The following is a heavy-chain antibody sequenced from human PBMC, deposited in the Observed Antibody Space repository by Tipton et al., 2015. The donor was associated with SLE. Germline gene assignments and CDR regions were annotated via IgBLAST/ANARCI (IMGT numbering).Heavy chain of an antibody. V-gene: IGHV1-69*13. J-gene: IGHJ5*02. D-gene: IGHD3-3*01. Sequence: QLVQSGAEVKKPGSSVKVSCKASGGTFSSYAISWVRQAPGQGLEWMGRIIPIFGTANYAQKFQGRVTITADESTSTAYMELSSLRSEDTAVYYCARDPYVLRFLEGWFDPWGQGTLVTVSS. CDR3: ARDPYVLRFLEGWFDP. CDR1: GGTFSSYA. CDR2: IIPIFGTA.